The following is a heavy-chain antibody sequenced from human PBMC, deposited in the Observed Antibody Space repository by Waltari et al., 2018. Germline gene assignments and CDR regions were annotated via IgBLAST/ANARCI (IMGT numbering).Heavy chain of an antibody. D-gene: IGHD3-22*01. J-gene: IGHJ6*03. Sequence: EVQLVESGGGLVQPGGSLRLSCAASGFTFIRYWLHWVRQAPGKGLGWVSSMNSDGSGTSYADSVKGRFTISRDNAKNTLYLQLNSLRVEDTAVYYCAREPSPDSSGYFYYYMDVWGKGTTVTVSS. CDR1: GFTFIRYW. CDR3: AREPSPDSSGYFYYYMDV. V-gene: IGHV3-74*01. CDR2: MNSDGSGT.